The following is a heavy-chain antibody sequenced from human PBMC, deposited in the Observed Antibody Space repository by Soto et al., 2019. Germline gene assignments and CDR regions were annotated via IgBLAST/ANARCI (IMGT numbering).Heavy chain of an antibody. V-gene: IGHV3-15*01. CDR2: IKSKTQGGTT. J-gene: IGHJ4*02. CDR3: TSLYYDY. CDR1: GLTFSDAW. Sequence: EVQLVESGGGLEKPGGSLRLSCEVFGLTFSDAWLNWFRQAPGKGLEWVARIKSKTQGGTTDYAAPVKGRFTLSRDDSESTIYLQLNSLKTEDTALYYCTSLYYDYWGQGILVTVSS.